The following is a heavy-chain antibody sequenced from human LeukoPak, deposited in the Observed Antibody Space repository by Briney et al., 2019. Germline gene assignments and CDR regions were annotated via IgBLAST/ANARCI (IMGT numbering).Heavy chain of an antibody. Sequence: SETLSLTCTVSGYSISSGYYWGWIRQPPGKGLEWIGEINHSGSTNYNPSLKSRVTISVDTSKNQFSLKLSSVTAADTAVYYCARGVTVAGHFDYWGQGTLVTVSS. J-gene: IGHJ4*02. CDR3: ARGVTVAGHFDY. CDR2: INHSGST. V-gene: IGHV4-38-2*02. CDR1: GYSISSGYY. D-gene: IGHD6-19*01.